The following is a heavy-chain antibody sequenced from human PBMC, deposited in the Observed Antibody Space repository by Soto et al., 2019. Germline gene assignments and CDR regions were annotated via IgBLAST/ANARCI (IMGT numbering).Heavy chain of an antibody. CDR1: GFTFSVYS. CDR2: ITSDTKTI. CDR3: VILVEGHFDY. V-gene: IGHV3-48*02. Sequence: EVQLVESGGDLVQRGGSLRLSCVASGFTFSVYSMNWVRQAPGKGLEWFSYITSDTKTIKYADSVKGRFTISRDNAKNSVYLKMNSLRDEVTAVYYCVILVEGHFDYWGQGTVVTVSS. J-gene: IGHJ4*02. D-gene: IGHD3-22*01.